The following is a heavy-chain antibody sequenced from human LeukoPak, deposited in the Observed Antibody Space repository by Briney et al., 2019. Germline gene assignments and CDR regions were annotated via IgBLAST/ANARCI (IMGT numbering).Heavy chain of an antibody. D-gene: IGHD6-13*01. Sequence: SETLSLTCTVSGGSISSGGYYWSWIRQHPGKGLEWIGYIYYSGSTYYNPSLKSRVTISVDTSKNQLSLKLSSVTAADTAVYYCARDRYKYSSTGYYYYYGMDVWGQGTTVTVSS. CDR2: IYYSGST. J-gene: IGHJ6*02. CDR1: GGSISSGGYY. V-gene: IGHV4-31*03. CDR3: ARDRYKYSSTGYYYYYGMDV.